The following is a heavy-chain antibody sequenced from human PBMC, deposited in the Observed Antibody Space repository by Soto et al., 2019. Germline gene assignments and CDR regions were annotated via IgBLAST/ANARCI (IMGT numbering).Heavy chain of an antibody. Sequence: SVKVSCKASGGTFSSYAISWVRQAPGQGLEWMGGIIPIFGTANYAQKFQGRVTITADESTSTAYMELSSLRSEDTAVYYCARDLRTVTTTRYYYYGMDVWGQGTTVTVSS. V-gene: IGHV1-69*13. J-gene: IGHJ6*02. CDR3: ARDLRTVTTTRYYYYGMDV. CDR2: IIPIFGTA. CDR1: GGTFSSYA. D-gene: IGHD4-4*01.